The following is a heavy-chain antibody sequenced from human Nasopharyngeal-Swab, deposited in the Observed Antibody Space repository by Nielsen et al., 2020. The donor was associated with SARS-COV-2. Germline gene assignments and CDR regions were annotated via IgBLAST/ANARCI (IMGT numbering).Heavy chain of an antibody. J-gene: IGHJ6*03. V-gene: IGHV5-10-1*01. CDR3: ARGTRGYYYYYMDV. D-gene: IGHD2-2*01. CDR1: GYSFTSYW. Sequence: GESLKIPCKGSGYSFTSYWISWVRQMPGKGLEWMGRIDPSDSYTNYSPSFQGHVTISADKSISTAYLQWSSLKASDTAMYYCARGTRGYYYYYMDVWGKGTTVTVSS. CDR2: IDPSDSYT.